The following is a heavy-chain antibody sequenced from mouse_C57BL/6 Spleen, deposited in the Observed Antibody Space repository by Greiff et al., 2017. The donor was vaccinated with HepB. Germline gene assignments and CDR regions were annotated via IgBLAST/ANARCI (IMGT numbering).Heavy chain of an antibody. D-gene: IGHD1-1*01. Sequence: QVQLQQSGAELAKPGASVKLSCKASGYTFTSYWMHWVKQRPGQGLEWIGYINPSSGYTKYNQKFKDKATLTVDKSSSTAYMQLSSLTYEDSAVYYCARWNTTVGKSYFDCWGRGTTLTVSS. V-gene: IGHV1-7*01. CDR1: GYTFTSYW. CDR2: INPSSGYT. CDR3: ARWNTTVGKSYFDC. J-gene: IGHJ2*01.